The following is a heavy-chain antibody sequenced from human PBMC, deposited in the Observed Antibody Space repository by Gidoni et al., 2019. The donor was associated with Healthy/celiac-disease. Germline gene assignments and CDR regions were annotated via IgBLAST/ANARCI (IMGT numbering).Heavy chain of an antibody. CDR1: GFTFSSYS. V-gene: IGHV3-21*01. Sequence: EVQLVESGGGLVKPGGSLRLSCAASGFTFSSYSMNWVRQAPGQGLEWVSSISSSSSYIYYADSVKGRFTISRDNAKNSLYLQMNSLRAEDTAVYYCASLGASAAAPFDYWGQGTLVTVSS. D-gene: IGHD3-16*01. J-gene: IGHJ4*02. CDR2: ISSSSSYI. CDR3: ASLGASAAAPFDY.